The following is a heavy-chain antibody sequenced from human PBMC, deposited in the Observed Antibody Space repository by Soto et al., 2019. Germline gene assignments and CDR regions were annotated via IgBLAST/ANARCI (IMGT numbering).Heavy chain of an antibody. Sequence: GASVKVSCKASGYTFTSYAMHWVRQSPGQRLEWMGWINAGNGNTKYSQKFQGRVTITRDTSASTAYMELSSLRSEDTAVYYCARVMSYCSGGSCYPPNPPFAPRRQGTLVTVSS. D-gene: IGHD2-15*01. CDR3: ARVMSYCSGGSCYPPNPPFAP. J-gene: IGHJ5*02. CDR2: INAGNGNT. V-gene: IGHV1-3*01. CDR1: GYTFTSYA.